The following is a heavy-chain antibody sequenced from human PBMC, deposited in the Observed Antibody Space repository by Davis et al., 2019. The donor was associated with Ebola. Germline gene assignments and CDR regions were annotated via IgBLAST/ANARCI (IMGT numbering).Heavy chain of an antibody. D-gene: IGHD6-13*01. V-gene: IGHV3-30-3*01. CDR2: ISYDGSNK. CDR1: GFTFSSYA. J-gene: IGHJ6*02. CDR3: AKDRSSSSWAHYYGMDV. Sequence: GESLKISCAASGFTFSSYAMHWVRQAPGKGLEWVAVISYDGSNKYYADSVKGRFTISRDNAKNSLYLQMNSLRAEDTALYYCAKDRSSSSWAHYYGMDVWGQGTTVTVSS.